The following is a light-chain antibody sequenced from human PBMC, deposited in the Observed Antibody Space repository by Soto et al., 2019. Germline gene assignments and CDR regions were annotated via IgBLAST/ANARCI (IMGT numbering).Light chain of an antibody. V-gene: IGKV1D-8*01. Sequence: VIWMTQSPSLLSASTGDRVTISCRMSQGISSYSGWYQEKPGKAPDLLISAALTLYSGIPSRFSGSGSGTDFTLTISCLQSEDFAIYCCQQFYSFPYTFGQGTKLESK. CDR2: AAL. CDR1: QGISSY. CDR3: QQFYSFPYT. J-gene: IGKJ2*01.